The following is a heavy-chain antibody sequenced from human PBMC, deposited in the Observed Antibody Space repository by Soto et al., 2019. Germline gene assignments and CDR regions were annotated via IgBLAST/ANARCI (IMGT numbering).Heavy chain of an antibody. CDR2: INHSGST. CDR3: ARDRPFNSNSPHYYYYGMDV. V-gene: IGHV4-34*01. CDR1: CGSFSGYY. Sequence: PSETLSLTCAVYCGSFSGYYWSWIRQPPGKGLEWIGEINHSGSTNYNPSLKSRVTISVDTSKNQFSLKLSSVTAADTAVYYCARDRPFNSNSPHYYYYGMDVWGQGTTVTVSS. D-gene: IGHD2-21*01. J-gene: IGHJ6*02.